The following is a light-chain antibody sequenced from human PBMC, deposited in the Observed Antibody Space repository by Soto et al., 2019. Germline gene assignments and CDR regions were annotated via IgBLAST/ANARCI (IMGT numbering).Light chain of an antibody. Sequence: EIVMTQSPATLSVSPGERVTLSCRASQSAISNLAWYQQKPGQTPRLLIYDASTRATDIPARFSGSGSGTDFTLTISCLQSEDFATCYCQQYYSFPWTFGQGTKVDIK. CDR3: QQYYSFPWT. V-gene: IGKV3-15*01. CDR1: QSAISN. J-gene: IGKJ1*01. CDR2: DAS.